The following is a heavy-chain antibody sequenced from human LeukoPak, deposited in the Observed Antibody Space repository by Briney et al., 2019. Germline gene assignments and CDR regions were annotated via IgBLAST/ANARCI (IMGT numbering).Heavy chain of an antibody. J-gene: IGHJ5*02. CDR1: GGTFSSYA. Sequence: SVKVSCKASGGTFSSYAISWVRQAPGQGLGWMGGIIPIFGTANYAQKFQGRVTITADASTSTAYMELSSLRSEDTAVYYCAREGYWSGGSCNSNWFDPWGQGTLVTVSS. V-gene: IGHV1-69*13. D-gene: IGHD2-15*01. CDR2: IIPIFGTA. CDR3: AREGYWSGGSCNSNWFDP.